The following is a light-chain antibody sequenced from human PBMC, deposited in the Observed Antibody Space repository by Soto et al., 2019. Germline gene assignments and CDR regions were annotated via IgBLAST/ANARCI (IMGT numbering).Light chain of an antibody. CDR3: QQYNNWPSLA. CDR1: QSVSSN. V-gene: IGKV3-15*01. Sequence: EILMTQSPATLSVSPGERATLSCRTSQSVSSNLAWYQQKPGQAPRLLIFSVSTRATGILARFSGSGSGTEFTLTISSLQSEDFAVYYCQQYNNWPSLAFGGGTRVEIK. CDR2: SVS. J-gene: IGKJ4*01.